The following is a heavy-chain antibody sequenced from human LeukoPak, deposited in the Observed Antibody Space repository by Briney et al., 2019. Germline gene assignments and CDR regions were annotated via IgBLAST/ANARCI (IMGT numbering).Heavy chain of an antibody. J-gene: IGHJ5*02. CDR3: ARGVGSSWYGWFDP. D-gene: IGHD6-13*01. V-gene: IGHV4-39*07. Sequence: SETLSLTCTVSGGSISSGGYYWSWIRQPPGKGLEWIGEINHSGSTNYNPSLKSRVTISVDTSKNQFSLKLGSVTAADTAVYYCARGVGSSWYGWFDPWGQGTLVTVSS. CDR1: GGSISSGGYY. CDR2: INHSGST.